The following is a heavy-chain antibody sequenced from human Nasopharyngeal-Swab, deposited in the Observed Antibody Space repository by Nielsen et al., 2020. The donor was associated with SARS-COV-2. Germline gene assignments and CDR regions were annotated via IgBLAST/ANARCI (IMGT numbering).Heavy chain of an antibody. V-gene: IGHV3-48*04. CDR3: ARAAAGTSYYYGMDV. D-gene: IGHD6-13*01. CDR1: GFTFSSYS. Sequence: GGSLRLSCAASGFTFSSYSMNWVRQAPGKRLEWVSYISSSSSTIYYADSVKGRFTISRDNAKNSLYLQMYSLRAEDTAVYYCARAAAGTSYYYGMDVWGQGTTVTVSS. J-gene: IGHJ6*02. CDR2: ISSSSSTI.